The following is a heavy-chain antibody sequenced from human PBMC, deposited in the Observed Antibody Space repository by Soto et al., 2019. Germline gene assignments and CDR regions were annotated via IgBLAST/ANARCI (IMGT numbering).Heavy chain of an antibody. Sequence: SETLSLTCTVSGGSISSYYWSWIRQPPGKGLEWIGYIYYSGSTNYNPSLKSRVTISVDTSKNQFSLKLSSVTAADTAVYYCARTYYDILTGWNWLDPWGQGTLVTVSS. CDR1: GGSISSYY. J-gene: IGHJ5*02. V-gene: IGHV4-59*08. CDR2: IYYSGST. CDR3: ARTYYDILTGWNWLDP. D-gene: IGHD3-9*01.